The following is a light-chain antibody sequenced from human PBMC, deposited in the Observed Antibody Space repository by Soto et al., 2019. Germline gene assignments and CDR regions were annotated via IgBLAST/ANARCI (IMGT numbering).Light chain of an antibody. V-gene: IGKV1-12*01. J-gene: IGKJ4*01. CDR3: HQGNTFPLT. CDR2: AAS. Sequence: DLPMTQSPSSVSASVGDRVTITCRASQGISSWLAWYQQKPGKAPKALIYAASNLQSGVPSRFSGRGSGTDFIFTISSLQPEDFATYYCHQGNTFPLTFGGGTKVEI. CDR1: QGISSW.